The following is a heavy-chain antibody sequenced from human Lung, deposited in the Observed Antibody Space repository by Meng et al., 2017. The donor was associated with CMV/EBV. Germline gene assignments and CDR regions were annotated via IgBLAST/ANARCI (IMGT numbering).Heavy chain of an antibody. Sequence: SCAASGFTFSSYGMHWVRQAPGKGLEWVAFIRYDGSNKYYADSVKGRFTISRDNSKNTLYLQMNSLRAEDTAVYYCAKDAGVRPGVPGWDGMDVWXQGTXVTVSS. J-gene: IGHJ6*02. CDR1: GFTFSSYG. CDR3: AKDAGVRPGVPGWDGMDV. CDR2: IRYDGSNK. D-gene: IGHD3-10*01. V-gene: IGHV3-30*02.